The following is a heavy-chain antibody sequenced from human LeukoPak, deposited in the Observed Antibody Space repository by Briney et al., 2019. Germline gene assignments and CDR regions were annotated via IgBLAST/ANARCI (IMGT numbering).Heavy chain of an antibody. CDR1: GGSISSYY. CDR3: ARGGGYYDSSGYYGPDY. D-gene: IGHD3-22*01. J-gene: IGHJ4*02. CDR2: IYYSGST. Sequence: SETLSLTCTVSGGSISSYYWSWIRQPPGKGLEWIGYIYYSGSTNYNPSLKSRVTISVDTSKNQFSLMLSSVTAADTAVYYCARGGGYYDSSGYYGPDYWGQGTLVTVSS. V-gene: IGHV4-59*01.